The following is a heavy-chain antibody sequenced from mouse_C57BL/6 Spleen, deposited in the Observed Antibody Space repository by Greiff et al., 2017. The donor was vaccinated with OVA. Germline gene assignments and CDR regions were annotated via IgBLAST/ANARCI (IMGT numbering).Heavy chain of an antibody. Sequence: ESGPGILQSSQTLSLTCSFSGFSLSTSGMGVSWIRQPSGKGLEWLAHIYWDDDKRYNPSLKSRLTISKDTSRNQVFLKITSVDTADTATYYCARHYYGSGALAMDYWGQGTSVTVSS. D-gene: IGHD1-1*01. J-gene: IGHJ4*01. CDR1: GFSLSTSGMG. CDR2: IYWDDDK. CDR3: ARHYYGSGALAMDY. V-gene: IGHV8-12*01.